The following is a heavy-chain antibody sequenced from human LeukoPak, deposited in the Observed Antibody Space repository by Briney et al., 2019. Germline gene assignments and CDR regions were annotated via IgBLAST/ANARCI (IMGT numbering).Heavy chain of an antibody. J-gene: IGHJ4*02. D-gene: IGHD3-10*01. CDR1: GFTFSSYW. CDR3: ARGALYGSGSYYNPLDY. Sequence: GGSLRLSCAASGFTFSSYWMHWVRQAPGKGLVWVSRINSDGSSTSYADSVKGRFTISRDNAKNTLYLQMNSLRAEDTALYHCARGALYGSGSYYNPLDYWGQGTLVTVSS. V-gene: IGHV3-74*01. CDR2: INSDGSST.